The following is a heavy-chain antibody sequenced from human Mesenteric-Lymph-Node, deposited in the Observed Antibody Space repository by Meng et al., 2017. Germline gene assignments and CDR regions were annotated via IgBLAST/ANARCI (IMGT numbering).Heavy chain of an antibody. CDR2: ISTYNGNT. CDR3: ARVKRWLQSDYYYYGMDV. J-gene: IGHJ6*02. V-gene: IGHV1-18*04. Sequence: ASVKVSCKASGYSFTSYGIAWVRQAPGQGLEGMGWISTYNGNTNYAQKFQDRVTMTTDTSTSTGYMELRSLRSDDTAVYYCARVKRWLQSDYYYYGMDVWGQGTTVTVSS. CDR1: GYSFTSYG. D-gene: IGHD5-24*01.